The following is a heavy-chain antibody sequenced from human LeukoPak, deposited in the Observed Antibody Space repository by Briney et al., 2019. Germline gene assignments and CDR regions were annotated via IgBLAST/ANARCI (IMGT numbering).Heavy chain of an antibody. Sequence: GGSLRLSCETSGFTFSRYAMTWVRQALGKGLEWVSVIYSGGSTYYADSVKGRFTISRDNSKNTLYLQMNSLRAEDTAVYYCASEVMDNSSSWGIVDYWGQGTLVTVSS. J-gene: IGHJ4*02. D-gene: IGHD6-6*01. V-gene: IGHV3-53*01. CDR1: GFTFSRYA. CDR2: IYSGGST. CDR3: ASEVMDNSSSWGIVDY.